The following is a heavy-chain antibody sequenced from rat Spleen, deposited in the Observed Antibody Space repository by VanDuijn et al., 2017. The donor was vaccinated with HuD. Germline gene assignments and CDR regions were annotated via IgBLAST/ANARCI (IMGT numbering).Heavy chain of an antibody. CDR2: IWTGGST. J-gene: IGHJ3*01. D-gene: IGHD1-2*01. Sequence: QVQLKESGPGLVQPSQTLSLTCTVSGFSLTSYNVHWVRQPTGTGLEWMGVIWTGGSTDYNSALKSRLSISRDTSKSQVFLKMNSLQTEDTAMYVCAIPFITIAAGFAYWGQGTLVTVSS. CDR3: AIPFITIAAGFAY. CDR1: GFSLTSYN. V-gene: IGHV2-30*01.